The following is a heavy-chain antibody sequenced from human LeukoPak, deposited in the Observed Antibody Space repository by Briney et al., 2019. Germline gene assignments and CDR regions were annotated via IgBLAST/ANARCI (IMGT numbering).Heavy chain of an antibody. J-gene: IGHJ5*02. D-gene: IGHD3-9*01. CDR3: ARGIRLVIEYGLDP. V-gene: IGHV1-69*13. CDR2: IIPIFGTA. CDR1: GGTFSSYA. Sequence: ASVKVSCKASGGTFSSYAISWVRQAPGQGLEWMGGIIPIFGTANYAQKFQGRVTITADESTSTAHMELSSLRSEDTAVYYCARGIRLVIEYGLDPWGQGTLVTVSS.